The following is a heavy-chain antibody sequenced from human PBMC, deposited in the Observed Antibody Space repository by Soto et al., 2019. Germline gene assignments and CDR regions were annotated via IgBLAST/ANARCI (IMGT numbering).Heavy chain of an antibody. V-gene: IGHV3-74*01. CDR2: INPDGSST. CDR3: ATAGSYRFDY. D-gene: IGHD3-10*01. J-gene: IGHJ4*02. CDR1: GFTFSSTW. Sequence: EVQVVESGGGLVQPGGSLRLSCVGSGFTFSSTWMHSVRQVPGKGLEWVSRINPDGSSTNDADSVKGRFTISRDNAKNTLYLQMNGLRAEDTAVYYCATAGSYRFDYWGQETLVTVSS.